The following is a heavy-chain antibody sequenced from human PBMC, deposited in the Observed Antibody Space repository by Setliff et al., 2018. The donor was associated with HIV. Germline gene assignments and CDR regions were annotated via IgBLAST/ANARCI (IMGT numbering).Heavy chain of an antibody. V-gene: IGHV4-39*01. Sequence: SETLSLTCTVSGGSISSSSYCWGWIRQPPGKGLEWIGSIYYSGSTSYYNPSLKSRVTISVDTSKNQFSLKLSSVTAADTAVYYCARMESTRPPRGLDYWGQGTLVTVS. J-gene: IGHJ4*02. D-gene: IGHD6-6*01. CDR1: GGSISSSSYC. CDR3: ARMESTRPPRGLDY. CDR2: IYYSGSTS.